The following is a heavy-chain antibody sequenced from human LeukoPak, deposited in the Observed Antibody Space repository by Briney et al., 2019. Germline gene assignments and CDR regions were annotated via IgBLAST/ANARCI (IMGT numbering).Heavy chain of an antibody. CDR2: IYYSGST. J-gene: IGHJ4*02. CDR3: ARRTSGSYYVGVRGPGAPFDY. D-gene: IGHD1-26*01. V-gene: IGHV4-39*07. CDR1: GGSISSSSYY. Sequence: SETLSLTCTVSGGSISSSSYYWGWIRQPPGKGLEWIGSIYYSGSTYYNPSLKSRVTISVDTSKNQFSLKLSSVTAADTAVYYCARRTSGSYYVGVRGPGAPFDYWGQGTLVTVSS.